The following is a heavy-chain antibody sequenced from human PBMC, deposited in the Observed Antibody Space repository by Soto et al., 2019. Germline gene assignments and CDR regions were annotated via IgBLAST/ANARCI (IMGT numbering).Heavy chain of an antibody. CDR3: ARATWVWLPENWLDP. Sequence: SETLSLTCTVSGGSISSYYWSWIRQPPGKGLEWIGYIYYSGSTNYNPSLKSRVTISVDTSKNQFSLKLSSATAADTAVYYCARATWVWLPENWLDPWGQGTLVTVSS. D-gene: IGHD6-19*01. J-gene: IGHJ5*02. V-gene: IGHV4-59*01. CDR1: GGSISSYY. CDR2: IYYSGST.